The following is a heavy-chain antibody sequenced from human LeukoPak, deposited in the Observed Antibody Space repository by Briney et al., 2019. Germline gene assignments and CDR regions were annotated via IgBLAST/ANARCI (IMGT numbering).Heavy chain of an antibody. CDR1: GFTFTIYA. CDR2: TDGGNK. D-gene: IGHD1-14*01. Sequence: GGSLRLSCAVSGFTFTIYAVHWVRQAPGKGLEWVAVTDGGNKYYADSVKGRFTISSDNSKNTLYLQMNSLRGEDTAVYYCAKDLIAGPPDYFDYWGQGTLVTVSS. CDR3: AKDLIAGPPDYFDY. V-gene: IGHV3-30-3*01. J-gene: IGHJ4*02.